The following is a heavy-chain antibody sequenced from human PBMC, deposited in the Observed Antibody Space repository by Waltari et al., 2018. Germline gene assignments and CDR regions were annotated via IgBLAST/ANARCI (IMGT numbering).Heavy chain of an antibody. CDR2: IIPIFGTA. J-gene: IGHJ4*02. CDR1: GGTFSSYA. Sequence: QVQLVQSGAEVKKPGSSVKVSCKASGGTFSSYAISWVRQAPGQGLEWMGRIIPIFGTANYAQKFQGRVTITADKSTSTAYMELSSLRSEDTAVYYCASVKRCRGGSCPTPGGFDYWGQGTLVTVSS. CDR3: ASVKRCRGGSCPTPGGFDY. V-gene: IGHV1-69*13. D-gene: IGHD2-15*01.